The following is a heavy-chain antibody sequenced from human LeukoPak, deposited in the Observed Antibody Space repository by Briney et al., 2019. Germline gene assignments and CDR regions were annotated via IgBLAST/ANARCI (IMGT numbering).Heavy chain of an antibody. Sequence: GGSLRLSCAASGFTFGTYAMSWVRQAPGKGLEWVPTVTGSGGSTLYADSVKGRFTISRDNSKNTLYLQMNGLRAEDTAVYFCAKVSTTVLTPFFDYWGQGTLVTVSS. CDR1: GFTFGTYA. V-gene: IGHV3-23*01. D-gene: IGHD4-23*01. CDR2: VTGSGGST. CDR3: AKVSTTVLTPFFDY. J-gene: IGHJ4*02.